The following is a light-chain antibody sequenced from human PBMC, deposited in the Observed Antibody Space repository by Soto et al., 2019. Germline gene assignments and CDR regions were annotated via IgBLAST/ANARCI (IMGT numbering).Light chain of an antibody. J-gene: IGKJ5*01. Sequence: EIVLTQSPGTLSLSPGERATLSCRASQSVSSSYLAWYQQKPGQAPRLLIYGASSRATAIPDRFSGSGSGTDFTLTISRLEPEDFAVYYCQQHGSSPLVTFGQGTRLEIK. CDR2: GAS. CDR3: QQHGSSPLVT. V-gene: IGKV3-20*01. CDR1: QSVSSSY.